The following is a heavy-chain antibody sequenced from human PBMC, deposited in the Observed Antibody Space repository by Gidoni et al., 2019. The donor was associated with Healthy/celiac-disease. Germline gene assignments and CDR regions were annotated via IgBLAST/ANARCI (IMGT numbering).Heavy chain of an antibody. CDR2: IYYSGST. CDR3: ASLLPFPGWLLDY. CDR1: GGSISSSSYY. J-gene: IGHJ4*02. Sequence: QLQLQESGPGLVKPSETLSLTCTVSGGSISSSSYYWGWIRQPPGKGLEWIGSIYYSGSTYYNPSLKSRVTISVDTSKNQFSLKLSSVTAADTAVYYCASLLPFPGWLLDYWGQGTLVTVSS. V-gene: IGHV4-39*01. D-gene: IGHD6-19*01.